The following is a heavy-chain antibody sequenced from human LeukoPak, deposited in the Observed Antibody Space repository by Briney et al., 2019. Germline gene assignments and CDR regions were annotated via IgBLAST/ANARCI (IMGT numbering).Heavy chain of an antibody. CDR1: SVSISYNY. D-gene: IGHD4-23*01. V-gene: IGHV4-59*01. Sequence: SETLSLTCTVSSVSISYNYWSWIRQPPGKGLEWIGQIFYTGTTEYNPSLKSRVSMSLDTSKNQFSLRLSSVTAGDTAVYYCARQHGGNYLDFWGQGTLVTVSS. J-gene: IGHJ4*02. CDR2: IFYTGTT. CDR3: ARQHGGNYLDF.